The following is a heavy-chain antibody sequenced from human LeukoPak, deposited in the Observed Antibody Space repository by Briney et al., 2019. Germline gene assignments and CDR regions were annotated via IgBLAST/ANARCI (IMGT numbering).Heavy chain of an antibody. V-gene: IGHV4-61*02. Sequence: SQTLSLTCTVFGGSISSGSYHWSWIRQPAGKGLEWIGRIYTSGSTNYNPSLKSRVTISVDTSKNQFSLKLSSVTAADTAVYYCARADLGYCSSTSCYPFFDYWGQGTLVTVSS. CDR2: IYTSGST. D-gene: IGHD2-2*01. CDR3: ARADLGYCSSTSCYPFFDY. CDR1: GGSISSGSYH. J-gene: IGHJ4*02.